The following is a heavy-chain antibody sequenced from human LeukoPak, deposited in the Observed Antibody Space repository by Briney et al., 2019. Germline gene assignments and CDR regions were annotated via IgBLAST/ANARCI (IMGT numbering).Heavy chain of an antibody. Sequence: ASVKVSYKASGYTFTSYGISWVRQAPGQGLEWMGWISAYNGNTNYAQKLQGRVTMTTDTSTSTAYMELRSLRSDDTAVYYCASGRPSKQWLVRFFDYWGQGTLVTVSS. V-gene: IGHV1-18*01. CDR2: ISAYNGNT. D-gene: IGHD6-19*01. J-gene: IGHJ4*02. CDR1: GYTFTSYG. CDR3: ASGRPSKQWLVRFFDY.